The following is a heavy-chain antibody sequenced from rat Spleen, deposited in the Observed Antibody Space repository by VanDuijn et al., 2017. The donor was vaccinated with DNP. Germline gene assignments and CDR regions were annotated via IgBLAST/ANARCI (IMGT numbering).Heavy chain of an antibody. Sequence: EVQLVESGGGLVQPGRSMKLSCAASGFTFSNYFMAWVRQAPKKGLEWVATISYDGSRTYYRDSVRGRFTISRDYARSTLYLQMDSLRSEDTATYYCATSSYYGYDYGFAYWGQGTLVTVSS. CDR1: GFTFSNYF. CDR3: ATSSYYGYDYGFAY. V-gene: IGHV5-7*01. CDR2: ISYDGSRT. J-gene: IGHJ3*01. D-gene: IGHD1-7*01.